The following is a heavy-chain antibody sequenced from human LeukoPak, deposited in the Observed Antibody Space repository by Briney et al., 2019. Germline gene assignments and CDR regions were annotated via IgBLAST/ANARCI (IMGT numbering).Heavy chain of an antibody. D-gene: IGHD6-25*01. J-gene: IGHJ6*03. CDR2: IGTSSTTI. CDR3: ARFAAGGSYYYYMDV. V-gene: IGHV3-48*01. Sequence: GGSLRLSCAASGFTFSSYTMNWVRQPPGKGLEWVSNIGTSSTTIYYADSVEGRFTISRDNAKNSLYLQMNSLRADDTAVYYCARFAAGGSYYYYMDVWGKGTTVTVSS. CDR1: GFTFSSYT.